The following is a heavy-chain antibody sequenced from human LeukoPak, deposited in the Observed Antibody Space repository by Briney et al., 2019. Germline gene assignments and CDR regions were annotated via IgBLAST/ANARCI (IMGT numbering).Heavy chain of an antibody. J-gene: IGHJ4*02. V-gene: IGHV3-23*01. CDR2: ISVTGGST. CDR1: GFTFSRYA. D-gene: IGHD3-10*01. Sequence: GGSLRLSCSASGFTFSRYAMSWVRQSPGEGLDWVSAISVTGGSTFYADSVKGRFTVSRDNSKNTLFLQMNRLRADDTAVYYCAQEGHGSGSYYLPYWGQGTLVTVSS. CDR3: AQEGHGSGSYYLPY.